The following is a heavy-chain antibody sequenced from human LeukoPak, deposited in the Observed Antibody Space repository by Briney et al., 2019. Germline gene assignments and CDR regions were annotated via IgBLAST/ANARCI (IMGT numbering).Heavy chain of an antibody. CDR1: GFTFISSA. J-gene: IGHJ4*02. CDR3: AKRMEAYHGFLG. D-gene: IGHD3-10*01. CDR2: ISASGGGT. Sequence: GGSLRLSCAASGFTFISSAMTWVRQAPGKGLEWVSGISASGGGTNYADSVKGRFTISRDNSKNTLHLQMNSLRDEDTAVYYRAKRMEAYHGFLGWGQGTLVTVSS. V-gene: IGHV3-23*01.